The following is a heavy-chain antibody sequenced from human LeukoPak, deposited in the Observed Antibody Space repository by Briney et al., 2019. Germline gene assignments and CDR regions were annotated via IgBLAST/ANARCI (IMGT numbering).Heavy chain of an antibody. Sequence: ASVKVSCKASGYTFTSYYMNWVRQAPGQGLEWMGIINPSGGSTSYAQKFQGRVSMTRDTSTSTVYMELSSLRSEDTAVYYCARCVKVSRWYCDGFDYWGQGTLLTVSS. D-gene: IGHD6-13*01. J-gene: IGHJ4*02. CDR3: ARCVKVSRWYCDGFDY. V-gene: IGHV1-46*01. CDR1: GYTFTSYY. CDR2: INPSGGST.